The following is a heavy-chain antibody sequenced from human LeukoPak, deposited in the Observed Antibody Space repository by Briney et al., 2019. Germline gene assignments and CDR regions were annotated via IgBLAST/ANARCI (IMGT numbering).Heavy chain of an antibody. D-gene: IGHD6-13*01. J-gene: IGHJ4*02. CDR1: GFTFSSYA. CDR2: ISGSGGST. CDR3: AKGVPGGYSSSWYFLRQTYYFDY. V-gene: IGHV3-23*01. Sequence: GGSLRLSCAASGFTFSSYAMSWVRQAPGKGLEWVSAISGSGGSTYYADSVKGRFTISRDNSKNTLYLQMNSLRAEDTAVYYCAKGVPGGYSSSWYFLRQTYYFDYWGQGTLVTVSS.